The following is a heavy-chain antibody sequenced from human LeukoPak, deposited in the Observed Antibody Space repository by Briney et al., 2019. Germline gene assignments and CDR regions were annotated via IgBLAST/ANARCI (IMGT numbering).Heavy chain of an antibody. CDR3: AREDCSSTSCYDYFDY. J-gene: IGHJ4*02. CDR1: GGSFSGYY. CDR2: INHSGST. D-gene: IGHD2-2*01. Sequence: ETLFVTSVVYGGSFSGYYWSWIRQPLGKGLEWIGAINHSGSTNYNPSLNGRVTISVDTSKSQFSLKLSSVTAADTAVYYCAREDCSSTSCYDYFDYWGQGTLVTVSS. V-gene: IGHV4-34*01.